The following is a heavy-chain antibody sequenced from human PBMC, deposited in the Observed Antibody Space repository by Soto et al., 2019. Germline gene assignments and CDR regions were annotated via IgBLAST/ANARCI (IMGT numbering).Heavy chain of an antibody. J-gene: IGHJ4*02. CDR1: GLDFGVYP. CDR2: IGARGFPI. Sequence: EVQLVESGGGVMQPGGSLRLSCAAYGLDFGVYPMNWVRQAPGKGLEWVSYIGARGFPIYYADSVRGRFAMSRDNANNSVFLQLDSLRAEDTAQYFCATEPFDYWGRGALVTVSS. V-gene: IGHV3-48*04. CDR3: ATEPFDY.